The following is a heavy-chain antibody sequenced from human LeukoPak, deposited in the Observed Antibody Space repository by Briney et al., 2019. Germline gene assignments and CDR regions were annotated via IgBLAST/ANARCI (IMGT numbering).Heavy chain of an antibody. J-gene: IGHJ4*02. V-gene: IGHV5-51*01. CDR1: GYRFTDYW. Sequence: GESLKISCKGSGYRFTDYWIGWVRQMPGKGLEWMGIIYPGDSDTRYSPSFQGQVSISADKSISTAYLQWSSLKASDTAMYYCTRLDGSGTYSRGPDYWGQGTLVTVSS. D-gene: IGHD3-10*01. CDR3: TRLDGSGTYSRGPDY. CDR2: IYPGDSDT.